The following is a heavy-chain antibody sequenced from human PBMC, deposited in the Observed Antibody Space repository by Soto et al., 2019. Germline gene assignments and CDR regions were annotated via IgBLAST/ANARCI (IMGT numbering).Heavy chain of an antibody. J-gene: IGHJ4*02. CDR1: GFPFTTYT. D-gene: IGHD2-21*01. CDR2: ISYDGSNK. Sequence: GGSLSLSCSSSGFPFTTYTMHLVRQAPGKGLEWVAVISYDGSNKYYADSVKGRFTIPRDNSKNTLYLQMNSLRAEDTAVYYCAKDGGDMFFEYWGQGTLVNVSA. V-gene: IGHV3-30*04. CDR3: AKDGGDMFFEY.